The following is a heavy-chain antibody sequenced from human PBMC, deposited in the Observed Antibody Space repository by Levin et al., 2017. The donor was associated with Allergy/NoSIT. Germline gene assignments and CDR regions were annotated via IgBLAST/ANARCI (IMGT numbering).Heavy chain of an antibody. V-gene: IGHV4-39*07. CDR3: AGAPNSPYYYHYGLDV. D-gene: IGHD2/OR15-2a*01. J-gene: IGHJ6*02. CDR2: IYYDGSA. CDR1: GGSISDDSYY. Sequence: SQTLSLTCTVSGGSISDDSYYWAWVRQPPGKGLEWVGSIYYDGSAYYNPSLKTRLTISVDTSKNQFSLRVNSVTAAHTAVSYCAGAPNSPYYYHYGLDVWGPGTTVTVSS.